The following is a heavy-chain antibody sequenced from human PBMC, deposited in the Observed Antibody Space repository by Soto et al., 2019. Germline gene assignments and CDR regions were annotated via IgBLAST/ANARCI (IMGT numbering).Heavy chain of an antibody. V-gene: IGHV3-48*02. J-gene: IGHJ6*02. D-gene: IGHD6-19*01. CDR2: ISSSSSTI. CDR1: GFTFSSYS. CDR3: ARSPPGGSGWYYYYYGMDV. Sequence: EVQLVESGGGLVQPGGSLRLSCAASGFTFSSYSMNWVRQAPGKGLEWVSYISSSSSTIYYADSVKGRFTISRDNATNSLYLQMNSLRDEDTAVYYCARSPPGGSGWYYYYYGMDVWGQGTTVTVSS.